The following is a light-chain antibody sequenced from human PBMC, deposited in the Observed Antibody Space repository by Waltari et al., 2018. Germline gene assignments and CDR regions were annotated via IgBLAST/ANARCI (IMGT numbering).Light chain of an antibody. CDR1: QSLLHSNGYNY. Sequence: DIVMTQSPPSLPLSPVEPASNHCTPSQSLLHSNGYNYLDWYLQKPGQSPQLLIYLASKRASGVPDRFSGSGSGTDFTLKISRVEAEDVGVYYCMQALQTPDTFGQGTRLEIK. CDR3: MQALQTPDT. V-gene: IGKV2-28*01. CDR2: LAS. J-gene: IGKJ5*01.